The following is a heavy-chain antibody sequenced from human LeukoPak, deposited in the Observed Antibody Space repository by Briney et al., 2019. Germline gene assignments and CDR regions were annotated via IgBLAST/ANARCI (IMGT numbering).Heavy chain of an antibody. Sequence: PSETLSLTCTVSGGSISSGGYYWSWIRQHPGKGLEWIGYIYYSGSTYYNPSLKSRVTISVDTSKNQFSLKLRSVTAADTAVYYCAGPPDAAQFGAFDYWGQGTLVTVSS. CDR1: GGSISSGGYY. V-gene: IGHV4-31*03. D-gene: IGHD3-10*01. J-gene: IGHJ4*02. CDR2: IYYSGST. CDR3: AGPPDAAQFGAFDY.